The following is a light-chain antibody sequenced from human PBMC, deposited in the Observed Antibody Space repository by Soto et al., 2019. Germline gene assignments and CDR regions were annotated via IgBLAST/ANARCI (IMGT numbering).Light chain of an antibody. CDR1: SSDVGGYNY. V-gene: IGLV2-14*01. CDR3: SSYTSSSTLA. Sequence: QSALNQPASVSGSPGQSITISCTGTSSDVGGYNYVSWYQQHPGKAPKLMIYDVSNRPSGVSNRFSGSKSGNTASLTISGLQDEDEADYYCSSYTSSSTLAFGTGTKVTVL. J-gene: IGLJ1*01. CDR2: DVS.